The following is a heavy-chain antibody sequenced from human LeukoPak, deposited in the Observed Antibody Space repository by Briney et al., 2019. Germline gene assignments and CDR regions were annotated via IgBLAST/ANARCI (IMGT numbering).Heavy chain of an antibody. Sequence: GGSLRLSCAASGFTVSSNYMSWVRQAPGKGLEWVSVIYSGGSTYYADSVKGRFTISRDNSKNTLYLQMNSLRAEDTAVYYCARAHCSGGSCYSRGAFDIWGQGTMVTVSS. V-gene: IGHV3-66*01. D-gene: IGHD2-15*01. CDR1: GFTVSSNY. CDR2: IYSGGST. J-gene: IGHJ3*02. CDR3: ARAHCSGGSCYSRGAFDI.